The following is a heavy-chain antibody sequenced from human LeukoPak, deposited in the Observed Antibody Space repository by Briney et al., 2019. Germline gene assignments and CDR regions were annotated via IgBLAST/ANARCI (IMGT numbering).Heavy chain of an antibody. CDR2: IYHSGST. Sequence: PSETLSLTCTVSGYSISSGYYWGWIRQPPGKGLEWIGSIYHSGSTYYNPSLKSRVTISVDTSKNQFSLKLSSVTAADTAVYYCARAYNFYYYYMDVWGKGTTVTVSS. CDR1: GYSISSGYY. CDR3: ARAYNFYYYYMDV. D-gene: IGHD1-14*01. J-gene: IGHJ6*03. V-gene: IGHV4-38-2*02.